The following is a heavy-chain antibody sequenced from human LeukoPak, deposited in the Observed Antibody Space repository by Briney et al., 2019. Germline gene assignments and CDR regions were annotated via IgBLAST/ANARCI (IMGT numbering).Heavy chain of an antibody. CDR1: GGSISSYY. CDR2: IYYSGST. Sequence: SETLSLTCTVSGGSISSYYWSWIRQPPGKGLEWNGYIYYSGSTNYNPSLKSRVTISVDTSKNQFSLKLSSVTAADTAVYYCARVLASYWYFDLWGRGTLVTVSS. CDR3: ARVLASYWYFDL. J-gene: IGHJ2*01. D-gene: IGHD3-3*02. V-gene: IGHV4-59*01.